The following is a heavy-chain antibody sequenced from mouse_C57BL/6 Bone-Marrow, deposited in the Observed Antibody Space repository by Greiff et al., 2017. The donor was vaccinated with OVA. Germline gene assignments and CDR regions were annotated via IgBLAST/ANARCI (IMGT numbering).Heavy chain of an antibody. J-gene: IGHJ3*01. D-gene: IGHD2-5*01. Sequence: QVQLKESGPELVKPGASVKISCKASGYAFSSSWMHWVKQRPGQGLEWIGRIYPGDGDTNYHGKFKGKATLNAYKSSSTAYMLLSTHTSADSAVYFCASSHYSNFSWFAYWGQGTLVTVSA. CDR3: ASSHYSNFSWFAY. V-gene: IGHV1-82*01. CDR2: IYPGDGDT. CDR1: GYAFSSSW.